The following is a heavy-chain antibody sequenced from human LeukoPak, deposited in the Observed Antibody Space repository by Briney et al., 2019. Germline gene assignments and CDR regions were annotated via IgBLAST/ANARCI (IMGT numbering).Heavy chain of an antibody. CDR3: ARLISVYYFDS. CDR2: IYYSGST. D-gene: IGHD2/OR15-2a*01. V-gene: IGHV4-39*01. J-gene: IGHJ4*02. CDR1: GGSISSSSYY. Sequence: SETLSPTCTVSGGSISSSSYYWGWIRQPPGKGLEWIGSIYYSGSTYYNPSLKSRVTISVDTSKNQFSLKLSSVTAADTAVYYCARLISVYYFDSWGQGTLVTVSS.